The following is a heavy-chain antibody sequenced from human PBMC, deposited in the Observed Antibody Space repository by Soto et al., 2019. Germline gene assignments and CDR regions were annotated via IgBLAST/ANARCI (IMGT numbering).Heavy chain of an antibody. CDR2: ISARDGYR. V-gene: IGHV1-18*01. CDR3: ARSNSVVIAVDYYGMDV. D-gene: IGHD6-19*01. J-gene: IGHJ6*02. CDR1: GYSFTSYG. Sequence: ASVKVSCKASGYSFTSYGISWVRQAPGQGLEWMGWISARDGYRKLAQKFQGRVTMTTDTSTTTAYMELWSLSSDDTAVYYCARSNSVVIAVDYYGMDVWGQGTTGTVSS.